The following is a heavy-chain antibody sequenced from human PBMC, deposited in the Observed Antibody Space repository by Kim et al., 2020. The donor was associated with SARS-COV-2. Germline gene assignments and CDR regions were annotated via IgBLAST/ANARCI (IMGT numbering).Heavy chain of an antibody. CDR1: GYTLTELS. CDR2: FDPEDGET. V-gene: IGHV1-24*01. Sequence: ASVKVSCKVSGYTLTELSMHWVRQAPGKGLEWMGGFDPEDGETIYAQKFQGRVTMTEDTSTDTAYMELSSLRSEDTAVYYCAAEVIVVVVAATSSRAFDIWGQGTMVTVSS. CDR3: AAEVIVVVVAATSSRAFDI. J-gene: IGHJ3*02. D-gene: IGHD2-15*01.